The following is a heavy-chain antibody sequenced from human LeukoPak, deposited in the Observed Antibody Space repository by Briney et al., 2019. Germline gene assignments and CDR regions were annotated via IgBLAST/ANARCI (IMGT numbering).Heavy chain of an antibody. Sequence: GGSLRLSCAASAFTFSAYAMHWVRQAPVKGLEWVAVISYDETKTYYADSVKGRFTISRDNSKNTLFLQMNSLRAEDTAVYYCARGYIRGDYDEYFDYWGQGTLVIVSS. D-gene: IGHD4-17*01. J-gene: IGHJ4*02. V-gene: IGHV3-30*04. CDR3: ARGYIRGDYDEYFDY. CDR2: ISYDETKT. CDR1: AFTFSAYA.